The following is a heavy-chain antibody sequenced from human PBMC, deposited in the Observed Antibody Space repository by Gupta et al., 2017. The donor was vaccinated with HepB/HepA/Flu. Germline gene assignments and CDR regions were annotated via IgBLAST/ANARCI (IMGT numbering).Heavy chain of an antibody. Sequence: QVQLQQSGPGLVKPSQTLSLTCAISGDSVSSKSAAWNWIRQSPSRGLEWLGRTYYRSKWYNDYAVSVKSRITINPDTSKNQFSLQLNSVTPEDTAVYYCARDRGRIAAAGSINNAFDIWGQGTMVTVSS. CDR3: ARDRGRIAAAGSINNAFDI. D-gene: IGHD6-13*01. J-gene: IGHJ3*02. CDR2: TYYRSKWYN. V-gene: IGHV6-1*01. CDR1: GDSVSSKSAA.